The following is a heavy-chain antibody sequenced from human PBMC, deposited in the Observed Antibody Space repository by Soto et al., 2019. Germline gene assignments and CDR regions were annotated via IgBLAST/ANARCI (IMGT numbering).Heavy chain of an antibody. J-gene: IGHJ4*02. V-gene: IGHV3-33*01. D-gene: IGHD3-10*01. Sequence: QVQLVESGGGVVQPGRSLRLSCAASGFTFSSYGMHWGRQAPGKGLEWVAAIWYDGSNKYYTDSVKGRFTVSRDNSKNTLYLQMNSLRVEDTAEYYCARESGSYHFDYWGQGTLVTVSS. CDR1: GFTFSSYG. CDR3: ARESGSYHFDY. CDR2: IWYDGSNK.